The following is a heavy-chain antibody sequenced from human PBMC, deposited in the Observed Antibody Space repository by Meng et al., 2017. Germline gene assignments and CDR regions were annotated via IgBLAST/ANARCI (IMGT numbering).Heavy chain of an antibody. V-gene: IGHV4-34*01. CDR3: ARGRAGYCSSTSCYRFAWFDP. CDR2: INQSGST. CDR1: VGSFSGYY. J-gene: IGHJ5*02. Sequence: QVQLQQWGAGLLKPSETLSLTCAVYVGSFSGYYWSWIRQPPGKGLEWIGEINQSGSTNSNPSLKSRVTISVDTSKNQFSLKLSSVTAADTAVYYCARGRAGYCSSTSCYRFAWFDPWGQGTLVTVSS. D-gene: IGHD2-2*02.